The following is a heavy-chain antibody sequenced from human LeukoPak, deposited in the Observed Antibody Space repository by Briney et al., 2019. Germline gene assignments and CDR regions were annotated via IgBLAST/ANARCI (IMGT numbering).Heavy chain of an antibody. D-gene: IGHD1-7*01. V-gene: IGHV4-34*01. J-gene: IGHJ5*02. Sequence: PSETLSLTCAVYGGSFSGYYWSWIRQPPGKGLEWVGEINHSGSTNYNPSLKSRVTISVDTSKNQFSLKLSSVTAADTAVYYCARAAPSEWNYRLRNWRWFDPWGQGTLVTVSS. CDR3: ARAAPSEWNYRLRNWRWFDP. CDR1: GGSFSGYY. CDR2: INHSGST.